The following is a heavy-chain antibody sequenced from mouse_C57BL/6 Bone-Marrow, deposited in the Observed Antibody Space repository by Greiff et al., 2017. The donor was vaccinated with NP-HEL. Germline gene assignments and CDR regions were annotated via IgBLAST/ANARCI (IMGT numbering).Heavy chain of an antibody. V-gene: IGHV1-81*01. CDR3: ARRGTTVVATYYFDY. Sequence: QVQLQQSGAELARPGASVKLSCKASGYTFTSYGISWVKQRTGQGLEWIGEIYPRSGNTYYNEKFKGKATLTADKSSSTAYMELRSLTSEDSAVYFCARRGTTVVATYYFDYWGQGTTLTVSS. CDR2: IYPRSGNT. CDR1: GYTFTSYG. D-gene: IGHD1-1*01. J-gene: IGHJ2*01.